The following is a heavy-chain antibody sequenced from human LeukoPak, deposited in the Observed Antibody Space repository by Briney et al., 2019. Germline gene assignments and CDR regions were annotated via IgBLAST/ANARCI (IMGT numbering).Heavy chain of an antibody. D-gene: IGHD6-25*01. Sequence: ASVKVSCKASGYNFRDYYIHWVRHAPGQGLEWMGWTNPHSGGTRYAPKFQGRVTMSRDTSINTAYMELRRLRSDDTAVFYCARVDRLYERTYPAGYDIWGQGTRVTVSS. CDR3: ARVDRLYERTYPAGYDI. CDR1: GYNFRDYY. V-gene: IGHV1-2*02. J-gene: IGHJ3*02. CDR2: TNPHSGGT.